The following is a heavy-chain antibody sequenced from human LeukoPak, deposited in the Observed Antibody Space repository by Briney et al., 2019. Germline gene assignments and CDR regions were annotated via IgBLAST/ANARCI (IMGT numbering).Heavy chain of an antibody. D-gene: IGHD3-9*01. Sequence: GGSLRLSCAASGFTFSSYAMHWVRQAPGKGLEWVAVISYDGSNKYYADSVKGRFTISRDNSKNTLYLQMNSLRAEDAAVYYCARDNLKMYYFDYWGQGTLVTVSS. J-gene: IGHJ4*02. CDR3: ARDNLKMYYFDY. V-gene: IGHV3-30-3*01. CDR1: GFTFSSYA. CDR2: ISYDGSNK.